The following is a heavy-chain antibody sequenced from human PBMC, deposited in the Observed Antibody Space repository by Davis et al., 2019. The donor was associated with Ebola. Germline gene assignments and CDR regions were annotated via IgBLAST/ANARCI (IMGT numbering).Heavy chain of an antibody. V-gene: IGHV5-51*01. CDR3: ASLRRTITGMDDAFDM. CDR2: IYTGDFDT. CDR1: GNSFASHW. D-gene: IGHD2-8*02. Sequence: GGSLRLSCKDSGNSFASHWIGWVRQMPGKGLEWMGIIYTGDFDTRYSPSFRGQVTISADKSIKTAYLQWSSLKASDNAMYYCASLRRTITGMDDAFDMWGQGTMVTVSS. J-gene: IGHJ3*02.